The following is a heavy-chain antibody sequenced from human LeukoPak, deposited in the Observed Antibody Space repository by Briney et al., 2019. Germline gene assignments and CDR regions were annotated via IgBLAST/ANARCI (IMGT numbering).Heavy chain of an antibody. Sequence: SETLSFTCAVYGGSFSGYYWCWIRQPPGKGLEWIGEINHSGSTNYNPSLKSRVTISVDTSKNQFSLKLSSVTAADTAVYYCVSYELYYFDYWGQGTLVTVSS. CDR1: GGSFSGYY. CDR2: INHSGST. J-gene: IGHJ4*02. V-gene: IGHV4-34*01. D-gene: IGHD3-16*01. CDR3: VSYELYYFDY.